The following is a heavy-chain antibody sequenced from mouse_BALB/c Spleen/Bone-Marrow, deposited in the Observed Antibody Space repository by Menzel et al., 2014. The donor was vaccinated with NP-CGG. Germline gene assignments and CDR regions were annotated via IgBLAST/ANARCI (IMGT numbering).Heavy chain of an antibody. V-gene: IGHV14-3*02. CDR3: ASYVYGYYFDY. Sequence: QLQQSGAELVKPGASVKLSCTASGFNIKDTYMHWVKQRPEQGLEWIGRIDPANGNTKYDPKFQGKATITADTSSNTAYLQLSSLTSEDTAVYYCASYVYGYYFDYWGQGTTLTVSS. CDR1: GFNIKDTY. J-gene: IGHJ2*01. D-gene: IGHD2-2*01. CDR2: IDPANGNT.